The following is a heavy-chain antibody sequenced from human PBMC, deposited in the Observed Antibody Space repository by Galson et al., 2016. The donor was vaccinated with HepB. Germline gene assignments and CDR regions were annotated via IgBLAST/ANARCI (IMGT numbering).Heavy chain of an antibody. CDR3: ARGGKSDEGDFYGMDV. CDR1: GFTFSDCY. Sequence: SLRLSCAASGFTFSDCYMTWIRQAPGKGLEWVSHISSSSIYTNYADSVKGRFTISRDYAKNSLYLQMNSLRTEDTAVYYCARGGKSDEGDFYGMDVWGQGTTVTVSS. V-gene: IGHV3-11*06. J-gene: IGHJ6*02. CDR2: ISSSSIYT. D-gene: IGHD3-16*01.